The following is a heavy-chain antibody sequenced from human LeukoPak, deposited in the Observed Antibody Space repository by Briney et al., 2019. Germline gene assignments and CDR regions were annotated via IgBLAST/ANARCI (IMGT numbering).Heavy chain of an antibody. CDR3: ARVRQIRTPRPIVGAVDY. CDR1: GGSISSSIYY. V-gene: IGHV4-39*07. Sequence: KPSETLLTCIVSGGSISSSIYYWAWVRQPPGKGLVWIGTGFYNGATQYSPSLRSRVTISIETSTNQFSLKLSSVTAADTAVYYCARVRQIRTPRPIVGAVDYWGQGTLVTVSS. CDR2: GFYNGAT. J-gene: IGHJ4*02. D-gene: IGHD1-26*01.